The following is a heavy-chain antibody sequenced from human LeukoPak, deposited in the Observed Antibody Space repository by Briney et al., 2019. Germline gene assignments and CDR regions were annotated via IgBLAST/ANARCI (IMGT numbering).Heavy chain of an antibody. V-gene: IGHV4-30-2*01. CDR2: IYHSGST. D-gene: IGHD4/OR15-4a*01. CDR3: ARLTAVSWFDP. CDR1: GGSVNTNPNY. J-gene: IGHJ5*02. Sequence: SETLSLTCTVSGGSVNTNPNYWGWVRQPPGTGLEWIGYIYHSGSTYYNPSLKSRVTISVDRSKNQFSLKLSSVTAADTAVYYCARLTAVSWFDPWGQGTLVTVSS.